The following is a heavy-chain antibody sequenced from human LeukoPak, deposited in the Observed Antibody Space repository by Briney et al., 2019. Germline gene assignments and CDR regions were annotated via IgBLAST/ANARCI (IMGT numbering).Heavy chain of an antibody. CDR3: AIGTYYYGLGSYV. V-gene: IGHV3-30*03. D-gene: IGHD3-10*01. J-gene: IGHJ4*02. CDR2: ISYDGSNK. CDR1: GFTFSSYG. Sequence: GGSLRLSCAAAGFTFSSYGMHWVRQAPGKGLEWVAVISYDGSNKYYADSVKGRFTISRDNSKNTLYLQMNSLRAEDTAVYYCAIGTYYYGLGSYVWGQGTLVTVSS.